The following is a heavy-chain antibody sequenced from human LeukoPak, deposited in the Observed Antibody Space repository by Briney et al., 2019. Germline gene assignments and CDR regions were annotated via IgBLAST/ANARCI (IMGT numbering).Heavy chain of an antibody. J-gene: IGHJ4*02. V-gene: IGHV1-18*01. Sequence: ASVKVSCKASGYTFTSYGISWVRQAPGQGLEWMGWISAYNGNTNYAQKLQGRVTMTTDTSTSTAYMEQRSLRSDDTAVYYCARSWAMVSADDYWGQGTLVTVSS. CDR2: ISAYNGNT. CDR1: GYTFTSYG. CDR3: ARSWAMVSADDY. D-gene: IGHD5-18*01.